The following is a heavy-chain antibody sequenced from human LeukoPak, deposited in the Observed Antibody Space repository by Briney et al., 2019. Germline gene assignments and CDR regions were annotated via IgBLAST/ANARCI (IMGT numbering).Heavy chain of an antibody. CDR2: ISANAGTI. J-gene: IGHJ3*02. D-gene: IGHD2-2*01. Sequence: GGSLRLSCAASGFTFSTYAMTWVRQAPGKGQEWVSSISANAGTIHHADSVKGRFTISRDNSRNTLFLQMNSLRADDTAVYYCAKNIVVVPAALDAFDIWGQGTMVTVSS. CDR1: GFTFSTYA. CDR3: AKNIVVVPAALDAFDI. V-gene: IGHV3-23*01.